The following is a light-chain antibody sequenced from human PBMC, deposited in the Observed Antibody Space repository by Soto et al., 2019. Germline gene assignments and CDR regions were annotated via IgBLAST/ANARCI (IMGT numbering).Light chain of an antibody. V-gene: IGKV1-9*01. Sequence: IQLTQSPSSLSASIGDRVTITCRASQGISNYLAWYQQKPGEAPKLLIYGASTLQSGVPSRFSGAGSGTDFTLTISSLMPEDLATYYCQQLNNYPITFGQGTRLEIK. CDR2: GAS. CDR3: QQLNNYPIT. J-gene: IGKJ5*01. CDR1: QGISNY.